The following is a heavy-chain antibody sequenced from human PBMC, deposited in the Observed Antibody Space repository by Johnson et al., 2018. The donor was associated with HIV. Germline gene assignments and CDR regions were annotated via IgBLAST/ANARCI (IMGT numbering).Heavy chain of an antibody. D-gene: IGHD3-9*01. CDR3: ARAGDYDVLTGSLLRGTFDV. CDR1: GFTVSSNY. Sequence: VQLVESGGGLVQPGRSLRLSCAASGFTVSSNYMSWVRQAPGKGLEWVSVIYSGGSTYYADSVKGRFTISRDNSKNTLYLQMNSLRAGDTGVYYCARAGDYDVLTGSLLRGTFDVWGQGTMVTVSS. J-gene: IGHJ3*01. CDR2: IYSGGST. V-gene: IGHV3-66*01.